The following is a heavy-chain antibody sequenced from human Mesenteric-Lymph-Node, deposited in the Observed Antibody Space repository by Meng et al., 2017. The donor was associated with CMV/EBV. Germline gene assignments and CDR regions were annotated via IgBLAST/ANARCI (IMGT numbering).Heavy chain of an antibody. CDR1: GFTFSSYA. CDR2: IKQDGSEK. CDR3: AKSLPHSSRWYAGYYFDY. Sequence: GGSLRLSCVASGFTFSSYAMTWVRQAPGKGLEWVATIKQDGSEKYYVDSVKGRFTISRDNAKNTLYLQMNSLRAEDTAVYYCAKSLPHSSRWYAGYYFDYWGQGTVVTVSS. D-gene: IGHD6-19*01. V-gene: IGHV3-7*01. J-gene: IGHJ4*02.